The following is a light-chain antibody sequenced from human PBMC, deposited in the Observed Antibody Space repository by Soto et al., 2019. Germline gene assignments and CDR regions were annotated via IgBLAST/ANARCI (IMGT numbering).Light chain of an antibody. J-gene: IGKJ2*01. CDR2: DAS. CDR1: QSVSRY. Sequence: EIVLAQSPATLSLSPGERATLSCRASQSVSRYLGWYQQKPGQAPRLLNYDASNRDTGIQARFSGSGSGTDFTLTISSLVPEDSAVYDCQHRSNWPYTFGQRTKLEIK. V-gene: IGKV3-11*01. CDR3: QHRSNWPYT.